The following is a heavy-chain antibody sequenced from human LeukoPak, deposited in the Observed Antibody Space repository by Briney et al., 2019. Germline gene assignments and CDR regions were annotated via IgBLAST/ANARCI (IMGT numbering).Heavy chain of an antibody. Sequence: PGGSLRLSCAASGFTFSSYAMSWVRQAPGKGLEWVSVISGSGGDTNYADSVKARFPISRDNSKNTLYLQMNTLRAEDTAVYYCAKPREGSGSYYKSFFDSWGQGTLVTVSS. D-gene: IGHD3-10*01. CDR3: AKPREGSGSYYKSFFDS. CDR1: GFTFSSYA. V-gene: IGHV3-23*01. CDR2: ISGSGGDT. J-gene: IGHJ4*02.